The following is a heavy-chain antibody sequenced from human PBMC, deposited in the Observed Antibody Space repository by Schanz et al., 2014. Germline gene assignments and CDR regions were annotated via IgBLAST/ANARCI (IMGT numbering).Heavy chain of an antibody. V-gene: IGHV3-74*02. Sequence: EVQLLESGGGLVQPGGSLRLSCAASGFTFSSYAMHWVRQAPGKGLVWVSRINGDGSNTNYADSVKGRFTISRDNAKRSLFLQMNSLRAEDTAVYYCARGGPAYYFDDWGQGTLVTVSS. CDR1: GFTFSSYA. CDR3: ARGGPAYYFDD. J-gene: IGHJ4*02. CDR2: INGDGSNT.